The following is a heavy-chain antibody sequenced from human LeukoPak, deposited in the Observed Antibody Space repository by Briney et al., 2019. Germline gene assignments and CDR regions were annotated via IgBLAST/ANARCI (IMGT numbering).Heavy chain of an antibody. CDR2: ISRSSSYI. CDR3: ARALGYAFDI. J-gene: IGHJ3*02. CDR1: GFTFSSYS. Sequence: TPGGSLRLSCAASGFTFSSYSMTWVRQAPGKGLEWVSSISRSSSYIYYAESVKGRFTFSRDNAKNSLYLQMNSLRAEDTAVYYCARALGYAFDIWGQGTMVTVSS. V-gene: IGHV3-21*01.